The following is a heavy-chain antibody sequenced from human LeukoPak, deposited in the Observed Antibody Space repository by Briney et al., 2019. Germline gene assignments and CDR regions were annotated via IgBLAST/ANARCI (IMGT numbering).Heavy chain of an antibody. V-gene: IGHV1-2*02. Sequence: ASVKGSCKASGYTFTGYYMHWVRQAPGQGLEWMGWINPNSGGTNYAQKFQGRVTMTRDTSISTAYMELSRLRSDDTAVYYCARVGVREYYYGSGKAEDWFDPWGQGTLVTVSS. D-gene: IGHD3-10*01. J-gene: IGHJ5*02. CDR1: GYTFTGYY. CDR2: INPNSGGT. CDR3: ARVGVREYYYGSGKAEDWFDP.